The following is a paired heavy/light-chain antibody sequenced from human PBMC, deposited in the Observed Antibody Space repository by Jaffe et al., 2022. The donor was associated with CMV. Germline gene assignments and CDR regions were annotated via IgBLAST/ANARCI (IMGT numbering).Light chain of an antibody. CDR1: QGISSW. Sequence: DIQMTQSPSSVSASVGDRVTITCRASQGISSWLAWYQQKPGKAPKLLIYAASSLQSGVPSRFSGSGSGTDFTLTISSLQPEDFATYYCQQANSFPHTFGQGTKLEIK. CDR3: QQANSFPHT. V-gene: IGKV1-12*01. J-gene: IGKJ2*01. CDR2: AAS.
Heavy chain of an antibody. CDR2: ISGSGGST. CDR3: AKDNRAIAAAGTRAHPYYYGMDV. Sequence: EVQLLESGGGLVQPGGSLRLSCAASGFTFSSYAMSWVRQAPGKGLEWVSAISGSGGSTYYADSVKGRFTISRDNSKNTLYLQMNSLRAEDTAVYYCAKDNRAIAAAGTRAHPYYYGMDVWGQGTTVTVSS. J-gene: IGHJ6*02. CDR1: GFTFSSYA. D-gene: IGHD6-13*01. V-gene: IGHV3-23*01.